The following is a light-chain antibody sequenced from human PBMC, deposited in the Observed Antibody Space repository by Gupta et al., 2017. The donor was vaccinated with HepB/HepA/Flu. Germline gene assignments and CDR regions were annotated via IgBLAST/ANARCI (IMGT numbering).Light chain of an antibody. CDR3: AAWDDSLKGWV. CDR1: SSNIGSDT. CDR2: SNN. V-gene: IGLV1-44*01. Sequence: QSVLTPPPSASGTPGQRVTISCSGSSSNIGSDTVNWYQQPPGTAPKLLIYSNNQRPSGVPDRFSGSKSGTSASLAISGLQSEDEADYYCAAWDDSLKGWVFGGGTKLTVL. J-gene: IGLJ3*02.